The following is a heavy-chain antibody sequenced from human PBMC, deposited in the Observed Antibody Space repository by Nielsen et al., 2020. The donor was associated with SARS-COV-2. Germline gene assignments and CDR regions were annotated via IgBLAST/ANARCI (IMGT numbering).Heavy chain of an antibody. J-gene: IGHJ6*02. V-gene: IGHV3-7*01. Sequence: VRQAPGKGLEWVADIKQDGSEKVYVDSVKGRFTISRDNAKNSLYLQMNSLRAEDTAVYYCARDWSSGSGSSYYYYGMDVWGQGTTVTVSS. CDR2: IKQDGSEK. CDR3: ARDWSSGSGSSYYYYGMDV. D-gene: IGHD3-10*01.